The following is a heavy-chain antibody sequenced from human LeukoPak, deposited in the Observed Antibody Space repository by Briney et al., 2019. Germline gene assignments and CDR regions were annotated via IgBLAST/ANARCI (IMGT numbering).Heavy chain of an antibody. CDR3: ARDADITMIVVVMSSDAFDI. CDR2: INPKTGGT. Sequence: GASVKVSCKASGYIFTGHYMKGVGQAPGQGREGMGRINPKTGGTKYAQNFQGRVTMTRDTSISTTYMELSRLRPDDTAVYYCARDADITMIVVVMSSDAFDIWGQGTMVTVSS. D-gene: IGHD3-22*01. J-gene: IGHJ3*02. CDR1: GYIFTGHY. V-gene: IGHV1-2*06.